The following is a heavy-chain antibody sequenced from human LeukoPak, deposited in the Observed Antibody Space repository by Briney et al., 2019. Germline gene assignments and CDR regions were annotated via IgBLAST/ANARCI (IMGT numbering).Heavy chain of an antibody. V-gene: IGHV1-2*02. D-gene: IGHD3-3*01. Sequence: ASVKVSCKASVYTFTSYDINWVRQAPGQGLEWMGWINPSSGGTNYAQKFQGRVTMTRDTSISTAYMELSRLRSDDTAVYYCARLTYYDFWSGYNYAFDIWGQGTMVTVSS. CDR2: INPSSGGT. CDR3: ARLTYYDFWSGYNYAFDI. J-gene: IGHJ3*02. CDR1: VYTFTSYD.